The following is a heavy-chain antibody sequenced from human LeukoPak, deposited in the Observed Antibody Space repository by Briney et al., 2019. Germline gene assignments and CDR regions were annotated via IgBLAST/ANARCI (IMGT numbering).Heavy chain of an antibody. CDR1: GGSISSGSYY. CDR2: IYTSGST. Sequence: SETLSLTCTVSGGSISSGSYYWSWIRQPAGKGLEWIGRIYTSGSTNYNPSLKSRVTISVDTSKNQFSLKLSSVTAADTAVYYCARDRPIPLYYYDSSGPRSDYYYYMDVWGKGTTVTVSS. J-gene: IGHJ6*03. D-gene: IGHD3-22*01. V-gene: IGHV4-61*02. CDR3: ARDRPIPLYYYDSSGPRSDYYYYMDV.